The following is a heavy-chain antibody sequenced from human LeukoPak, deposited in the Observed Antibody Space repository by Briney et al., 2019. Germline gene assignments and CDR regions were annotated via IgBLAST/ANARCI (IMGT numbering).Heavy chain of an antibody. D-gene: IGHD1-14*01. CDR1: GGSISSYY. CDR2: IYTSGST. CDR3: ARRRNQFDP. J-gene: IGHJ5*02. Sequence: SETLSLTCTVSGGSISSYYWSWIRQPPGKGLEWIGYIYTSGSTNYNPSLKSRVTISVDTSKNQFSLKLSSVTAADTAVYYCARRRNQFDPWGQGTLVTVSS. V-gene: IGHV4-4*09.